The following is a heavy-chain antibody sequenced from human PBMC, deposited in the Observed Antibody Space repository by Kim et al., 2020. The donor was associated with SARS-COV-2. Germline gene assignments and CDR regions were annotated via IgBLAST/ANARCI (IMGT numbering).Heavy chain of an antibody. V-gene: IGHV4-39*07. Sequence: FNPSLKSRVTISVDTSKNQFSLKLRSVTAADTAVYFCARAYIAVAGYFDFWGQGSLVTVSS. J-gene: IGHJ4*02. D-gene: IGHD6-19*01. CDR3: ARAYIAVAGYFDF.